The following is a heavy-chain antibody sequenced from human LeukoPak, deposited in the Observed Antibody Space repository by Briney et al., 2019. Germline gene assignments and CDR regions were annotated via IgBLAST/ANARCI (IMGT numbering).Heavy chain of an antibody. CDR2: ISSSSSYT. CDR1: GFTFSSYS. Sequence: NSGGSLRLSCAASGFTFSSYSMNWVRQAPGKGLEWVSSISSSSSYTYYADSVKGRFTISRDNAKNSLYLQMNSLRAEDTAVYYCAISGGDIVVVPSARGYFDYWGQGTLVTVSS. D-gene: IGHD2-2*01. J-gene: IGHJ4*02. CDR3: AISGGDIVVVPSARGYFDY. V-gene: IGHV3-21*01.